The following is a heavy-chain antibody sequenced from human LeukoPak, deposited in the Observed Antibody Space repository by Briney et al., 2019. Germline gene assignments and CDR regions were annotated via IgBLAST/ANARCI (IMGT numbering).Heavy chain of an antibody. Sequence: PGGSLRLSCAASGFTVSGNYMSWVRQAPGKGLEWVSVIYSGGSTYYADSVKGRFTISRDNAKNSLYLQMNSLRAEDTAVYYCARQWGNWNFRDTYYYYYYMDVWGKGTTVTVSS. J-gene: IGHJ6*03. CDR2: IYSGGST. CDR1: GFTVSGNY. V-gene: IGHV3-66*04. CDR3: ARQWGNWNFRDTYYYYYYMDV. D-gene: IGHD1-7*01.